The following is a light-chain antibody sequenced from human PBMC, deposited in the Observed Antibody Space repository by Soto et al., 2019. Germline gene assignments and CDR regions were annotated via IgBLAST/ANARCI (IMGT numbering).Light chain of an antibody. CDR2: GAS. CDR3: QQYGSSRGT. CDR1: QSVSSSY. Sequence: EIVLTQSPGTLSLSPGERATLSCRASQSVSSSYLAWYQQKPGQAPRLLIYGASSRATGIPDRFSGSESGTDFTLTISRLEPEDFAVYYCQQYGSSRGTFGGGTKVEIK. J-gene: IGKJ4*01. V-gene: IGKV3-20*01.